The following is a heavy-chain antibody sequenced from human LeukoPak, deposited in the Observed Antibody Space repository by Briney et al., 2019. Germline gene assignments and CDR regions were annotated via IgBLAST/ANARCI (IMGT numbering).Heavy chain of an antibody. Sequence: PGGSLRLSCAASGFTFSSYGMSWIRQPPGKGLEWIGNIYYSGTTYYNPSLKSRVTISVDTSKNHFSLKLSSVTAADTAMYYCARPHSGTVNASTYGVIDYWGQGTLVTVSS. CDR1: GFTFSSYG. CDR2: IYYSGTT. CDR3: ARPHSGTVNASTYGVIDY. V-gene: IGHV4-38-2*01. D-gene: IGHD2-8*01. J-gene: IGHJ4*02.